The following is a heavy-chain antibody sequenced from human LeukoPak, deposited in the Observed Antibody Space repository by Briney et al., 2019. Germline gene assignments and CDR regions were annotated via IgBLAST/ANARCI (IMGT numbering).Heavy chain of an antibody. CDR2: ISYDGGNT. Sequence: SGGSLRLSCAASGFTFSSNAIHWVRQAPGKGLEWVAEISYDGGNTYYADSAKGRFTISRDNSKNTLYLQMNSLRAEDTAVYYCAKEGTGIHFDYWGQGALVTVSS. J-gene: IGHJ4*02. CDR1: GFTFSSNA. D-gene: IGHD1-1*01. CDR3: AKEGTGIHFDY. V-gene: IGHV3-30-3*01.